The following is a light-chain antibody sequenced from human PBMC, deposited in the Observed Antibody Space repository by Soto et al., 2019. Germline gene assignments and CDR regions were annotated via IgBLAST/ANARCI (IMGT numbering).Light chain of an antibody. CDR1: QSVSSIY. V-gene: IGKV3-20*01. J-gene: IGKJ1*01. CDR2: GAS. CDR3: QQYGSSPPT. Sequence: EIVWTQSPGTLSLSPGERATLSCRASQSVSSIYLAWYQQKPGQAPRLRIYGASSRATGIPDRFSGSGSGTDFTLTISRLEPEDFAVYYCQQYGSSPPTFGQGTKVDI.